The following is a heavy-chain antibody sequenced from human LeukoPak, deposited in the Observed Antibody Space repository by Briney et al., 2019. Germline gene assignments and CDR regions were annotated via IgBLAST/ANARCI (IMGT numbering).Heavy chain of an antibody. CDR1: GFTFSSYS. CDR3: ARVGVPAAIDYYYYYSMDV. J-gene: IGHJ6*03. V-gene: IGHV3-21*01. D-gene: IGHD2-2*02. CDR2: ISSSSSYI. Sequence: PGGSLRLSCAASGFTFSSYSMNWVRQAPGKGLEWISSISSSSSYIYYADSVKGRFTISRDDAKNSLYLQMNSLRAEDTAVYYCARVGVPAAIDYYYYYSMDVWGKGTTVTVSS.